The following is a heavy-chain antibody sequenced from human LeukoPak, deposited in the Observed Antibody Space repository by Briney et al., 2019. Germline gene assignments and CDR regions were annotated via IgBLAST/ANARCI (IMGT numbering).Heavy chain of an antibody. CDR2: IYHSGST. D-gene: IGHD6-19*01. V-gene: IGHV4-4*02. J-gene: IGHJ1*01. CDR3: ATNGWYCLDH. CDR1: GGSISSDNW. Sequence: PSETLSLTCAVSGGSISSDNWWSWARQPPGKGLEWIGEIYHSGSTNYNPSLQSRVAISVDKSNNHFSLRLTSETAADTAAYYCATNGWYCLDHWGQGALVTVSS.